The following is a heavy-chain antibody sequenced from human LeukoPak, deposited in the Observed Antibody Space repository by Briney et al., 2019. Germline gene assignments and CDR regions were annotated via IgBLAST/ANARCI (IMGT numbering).Heavy chain of an antibody. Sequence: GGSLRLSCAASGFTFSSYAMSWVRQAPGKGLEWVSAISGSGGSTYYADSVKGRFTISRDNSKNTLYLQMNSLRAEDTAVYYCATDEGQRYYDYVWGSHRPYYFDYWGQGTLVTVSS. CDR1: GFTFSSYA. D-gene: IGHD3-16*02. CDR2: ISGSGGST. CDR3: ATDEGQRYYDYVWGSHRPYYFDY. J-gene: IGHJ4*02. V-gene: IGHV3-23*01.